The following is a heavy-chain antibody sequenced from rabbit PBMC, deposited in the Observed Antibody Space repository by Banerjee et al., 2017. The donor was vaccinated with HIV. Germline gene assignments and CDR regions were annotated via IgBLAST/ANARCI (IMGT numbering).Heavy chain of an antibody. Sequence: QSLEESGGDLVKPGASLTLTCTASGFSFSSNYNMCWVRQAPGKGLEWIACINAGSSGRTYYASWAKGRFTISKTSSTTVTLQMTSLTAADTATYFCARPYGGRAGFYFDLWGQGTLVTVS. V-gene: IGHV1S40*01. J-gene: IGHJ4*01. CDR2: INAGSSGRT. CDR3: ARPYGGRAGFYFDL. CDR1: GFSFSSNYN. D-gene: IGHD2-1*01.